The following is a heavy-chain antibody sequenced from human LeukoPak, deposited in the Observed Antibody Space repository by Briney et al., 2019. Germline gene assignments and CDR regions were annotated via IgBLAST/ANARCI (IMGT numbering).Heavy chain of an antibody. CDR2: ISYDGSNK. J-gene: IGHJ4*02. Sequence: GGSLRLSCAASGFTFSSYAMHWVRQAPGKGLEWVAVISYDGSNKYYADSVKGRFTISRDNSKNTLYLQMNSLRAEDTAVYYCAKDLRKPWDTAMAPVFDYWGQGTLVTVSS. V-gene: IGHV3-30-3*01. CDR1: GFTFSSYA. CDR3: AKDLRKPWDTAMAPVFDY. D-gene: IGHD5-18*01.